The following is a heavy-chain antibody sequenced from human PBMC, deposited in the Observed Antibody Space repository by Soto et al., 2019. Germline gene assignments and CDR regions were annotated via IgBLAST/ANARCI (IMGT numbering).Heavy chain of an antibody. J-gene: IGHJ4*02. V-gene: IGHV3-23*01. CDR3: TREICCGPLDY. CDR2: LSRSGTT. D-gene: IGHD2-15*01. CDR1: GFTFSTYA. Sequence: GGSLRLSCAASGFTFSTYAMSWVRQAPGKGLEWVSTLSRSGTTYYADSVKGRFTISRDNSKNTLYLQMSSLRAEDTAIYYCTREICCGPLDYWGQGTLVTVSS.